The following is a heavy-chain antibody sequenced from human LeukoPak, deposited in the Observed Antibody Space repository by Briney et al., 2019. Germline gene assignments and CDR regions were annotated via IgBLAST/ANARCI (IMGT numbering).Heavy chain of an antibody. V-gene: IGHV1-46*01. CDR3: ARADTQNTWIQLWALPTGFDY. CDR1: GYTFTSYY. CDR2: INPGGGST. D-gene: IGHD5-18*01. Sequence: ASVKVSCKASGYTFTSYYMHWVRQAPGQGLEWMGIINPGGGSTSYAQKFQGRVTMTRDTSTSTVYMELSSLRSEDTAVYYCARADTQNTWIQLWALPTGFDYWGQGTLVTVSS. J-gene: IGHJ4*02.